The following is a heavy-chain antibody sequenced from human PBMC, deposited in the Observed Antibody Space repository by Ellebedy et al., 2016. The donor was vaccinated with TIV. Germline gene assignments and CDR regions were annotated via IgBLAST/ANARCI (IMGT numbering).Heavy chain of an antibody. CDR3: ARGAFSNSFLFKYYYYGMDV. CDR1: GYTLTELS. D-gene: IGHD3-3*02. J-gene: IGHJ6*02. CDR2: FDPEDGET. V-gene: IGHV1-24*01. Sequence: AASVKVSRKVSGYTLTELSMHRVRQAPGKGLDWMGGFDPEDGETIYAQKFQGRVTVTEDTSTDTAYLELSSLRSEDTAVYYCARGAFSNSFLFKYYYYGMDVWGQGTTVTVSS.